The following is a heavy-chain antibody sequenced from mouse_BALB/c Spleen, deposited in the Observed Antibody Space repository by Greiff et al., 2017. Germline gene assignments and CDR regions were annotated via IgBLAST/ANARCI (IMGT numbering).Heavy chain of an antibody. J-gene: IGHJ2*01. CDR3: ARWGKKEIDY. Sequence: EVQLVESGPGLVKPSQSLSLTCTVTGYSITSDYAWNWIRQFPGNKLEWMGYISYSGSTSYNPSLKSRISITRDTSKNQFFLQLNSVTTEDTATYYCARWGKKEIDYWGQGTTLTVSS. D-gene: IGHD2-1*01. V-gene: IGHV3-2*02. CDR2: ISYSGST. CDR1: GYSITSDYA.